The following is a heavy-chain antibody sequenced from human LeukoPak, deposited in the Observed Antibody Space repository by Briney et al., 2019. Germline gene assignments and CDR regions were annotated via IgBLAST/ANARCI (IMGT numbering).Heavy chain of an antibody. CDR2: IREDGSEK. CDR1: GFIFSSYW. Sequence: GGSLRLSCAASGFIFSSYWMSWVRQAPGKGLEWVANIREDGSEKYYVDSVKGRFTISRDNAKNSLYLQMNSLRAEDTAVYYCARVELSFGPTFDYWGQGTLVTVSS. V-gene: IGHV3-7*01. J-gene: IGHJ4*02. D-gene: IGHD3-16*02. CDR3: ARVELSFGPTFDY.